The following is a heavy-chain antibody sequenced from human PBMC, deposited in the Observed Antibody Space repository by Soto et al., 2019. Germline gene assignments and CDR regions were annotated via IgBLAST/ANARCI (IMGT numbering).Heavy chain of an antibody. CDR1: GVSISSYY. V-gene: IGHV4-59*01. J-gene: IGHJ6*02. CDR3: ARGDRFLEWLSGPNPKYYYYGMDV. Sequence: SETLSLTCPVSGVSISSYYWSWIRQPPGKGLEWIGYIYYSGSTNYNPSLKSRVTISVDTSKNQFSLKLSSVTAADTAVYYCARGDRFLEWLSGPNPKYYYYGMDVWGQGTTVTVS. D-gene: IGHD3-3*01. CDR2: IYYSGST.